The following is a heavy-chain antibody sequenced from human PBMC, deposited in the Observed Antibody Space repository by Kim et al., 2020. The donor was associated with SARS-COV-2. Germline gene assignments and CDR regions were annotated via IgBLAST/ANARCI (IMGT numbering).Heavy chain of an antibody. V-gene: IGHV1-3*01. D-gene: IGHD6-13*01. J-gene: IGHJ6*02. CDR2: INAGNGNT. CDR3: ARDLLLAAAPTGGMDV. CDR1: GYTFTSYA. Sequence: ASVKVSCKASGYTFTSYAMHWVRQAPGQRLEWMGWINAGNGNTKYSQKFQGRVTITRDTSASTAYMELSSLRSEDTAVYYCARDLLLAAAPTGGMDVWGQGTTVTVSS.